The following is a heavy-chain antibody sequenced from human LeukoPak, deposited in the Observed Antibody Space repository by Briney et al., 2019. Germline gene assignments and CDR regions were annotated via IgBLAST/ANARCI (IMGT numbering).Heavy chain of an antibody. J-gene: IGHJ3*01. V-gene: IGHV1-18*01. CDR1: GYTFIRYG. CDR3: ARDLYYYGSGSYYDVFDV. D-gene: IGHD3-10*01. Sequence: ASVKVSCKASGYTFIRYGISWVRQAPGQGLEWMGWISAYNGNTNYAQKLQGRVTMTTDTSTSTAYMELRSLRSDDTAIYYCARDLYYYGSGSYYDVFDVWGQGTMVTVSS. CDR2: ISAYNGNT.